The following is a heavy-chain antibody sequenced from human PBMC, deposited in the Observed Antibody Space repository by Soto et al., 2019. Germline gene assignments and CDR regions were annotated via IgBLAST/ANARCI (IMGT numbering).Heavy chain of an antibody. J-gene: IGHJ4*02. CDR3: ARDYNDFWSGHSDY. D-gene: IGHD3-3*01. CDR1: GFRFSDYS. V-gene: IGHV3-48*01. CDR2: ISSSSFTI. Sequence: GGSLRLSCAASGFRFSDYSMNWVRQAPGRGLEWVSYISSSSFTIHYADYVEGRFAISRDNAKNSLYLQMNSLRVEGTAVYYCARDYNDFWSGHSDYWGQGALVTVSS.